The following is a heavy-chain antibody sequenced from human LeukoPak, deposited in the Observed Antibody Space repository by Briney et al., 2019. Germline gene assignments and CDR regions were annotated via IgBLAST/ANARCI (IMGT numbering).Heavy chain of an antibody. Sequence: GGSLRLSCAASGLTFSSYSMNWVRQAPGKGLEWVSSISSSSSYIYCADSVKGRFTISRDNAKNSLYLQMNSLRAEDTAVYYCARGMITFGGVTGDAFDIWGQATMVTVSS. CDR2: ISSSSSYI. J-gene: IGHJ3*02. D-gene: IGHD3-16*01. V-gene: IGHV3-21*01. CDR3: ARGMITFGGVTGDAFDI. CDR1: GLTFSSYS.